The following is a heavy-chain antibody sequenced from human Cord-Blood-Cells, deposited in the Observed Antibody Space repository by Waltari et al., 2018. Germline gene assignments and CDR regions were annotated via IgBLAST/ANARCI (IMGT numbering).Heavy chain of an antibody. D-gene: IGHD5-12*01. V-gene: IGHV4-4*07. CDR2: IYTSGST. CDR3: ARGSGYDAFDI. Sequence: HVQRQESGPGLVKPPGTLSRPCTATGVSLSSYSWSLTRQPAGKGLEWIERIYTSGSTNYNPSLKSRVTMSVDTSKNQFSLKLSSVTAADTAVYYCARGSGYDAFDIWGQGTMVTVSS. J-gene: IGHJ3*02. CDR1: GVSLSSYS.